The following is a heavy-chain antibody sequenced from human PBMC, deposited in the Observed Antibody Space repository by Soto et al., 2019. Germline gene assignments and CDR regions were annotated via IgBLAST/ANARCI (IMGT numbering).Heavy chain of an antibody. Sequence: SETLSLTCTVSGGSISSGDYYWSWIRQPPGKGLEWIGYIYYSGSTYYNPSLKSRVTISVDTSKNQFSLKLSSVTAADTAVYYCARVRFLEWLSMPYYFDYWSQGTLVTVSS. D-gene: IGHD3-3*01. V-gene: IGHV4-30-4*01. CDR1: GGSISSGDYY. J-gene: IGHJ4*02. CDR2: IYYSGST. CDR3: ARVRFLEWLSMPYYFDY.